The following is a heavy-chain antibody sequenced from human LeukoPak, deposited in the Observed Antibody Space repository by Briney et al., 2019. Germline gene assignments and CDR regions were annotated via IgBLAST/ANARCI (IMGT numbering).Heavy chain of an antibody. D-gene: IGHD2-21*01. CDR1: GYTFTSYY. CDR3: ARELASHYGMDV. V-gene: IGHV1-46*01. CDR2: ISPSGGST. Sequence: GASVKVSCKASGYTFTSYYMHWVRQAPGQGLEWMGIISPSGGSTSYAQKFQGRVTMTRDTSTSTVYMELSSLRSEDTAVYYCARELASHYGMDVWGQGTTVTVSS. J-gene: IGHJ6*02.